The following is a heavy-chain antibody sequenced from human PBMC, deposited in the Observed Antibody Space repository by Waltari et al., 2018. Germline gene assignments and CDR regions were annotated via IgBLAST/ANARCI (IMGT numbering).Heavy chain of an antibody. J-gene: IGHJ3*02. CDR3: AIRESTVTTADDGAFDI. V-gene: IGHV1-8*01. CDR2: MNPNSGNT. Sequence: QVQLVQSGAEVKKPGASVKVSCKASGYTFTSYDINWVRQPTGQGLEWKGWMNPNSGNTGYAQKFQGRVTMTRNTSISTAYMELSSLRSEDTAVYYCAIRESTVTTADDGAFDIWGQGTMVTVSS. CDR1: GYTFTSYD. D-gene: IGHD4-17*01.